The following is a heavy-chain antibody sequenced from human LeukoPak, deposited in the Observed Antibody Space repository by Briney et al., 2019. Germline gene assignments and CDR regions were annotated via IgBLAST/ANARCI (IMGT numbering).Heavy chain of an antibody. D-gene: IGHD3-22*01. V-gene: IGHV4-59*08. CDR1: GDSISSYY. CDR2: IYYSGST. Sequence: SETLSLTCTVSGDSISSYYWSWIRQPPGKGLEWIGYIYYSGSTNYNPSLKSRVTISVDTSKNQFSLKLSSVTAADTAVYYCARLYYDSSRYPNWFDPWGQRTLVTLSS. CDR3: ARLYYDSSRYPNWFDP. J-gene: IGHJ5*02.